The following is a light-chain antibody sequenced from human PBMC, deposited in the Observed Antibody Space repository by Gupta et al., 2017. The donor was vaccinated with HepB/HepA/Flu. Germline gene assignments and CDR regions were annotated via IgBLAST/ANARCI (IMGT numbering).Light chain of an antibody. CDR1: QGISTY. CDR3: QQLNAYPRT. CDR2: DAS. V-gene: IGKV1-9*01. J-gene: IGKJ1*01. Sequence: DIQLTQSPSFLSASVGDRVTITCRASQGISTYLAWYQQKPGKAPKLLIYDASTLQTGVPSRFSGSGSGTEFTLTVSSLQPEDFATYYCQQLNAYPRTFGPGTKVEI.